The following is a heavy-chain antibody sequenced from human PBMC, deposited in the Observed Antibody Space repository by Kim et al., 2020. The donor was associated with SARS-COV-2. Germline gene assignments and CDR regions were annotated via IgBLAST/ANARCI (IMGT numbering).Heavy chain of an antibody. V-gene: IGHV4-34*01. Sequence: SRVTISVDTSKNQFSLKLSSVTAADTAVYYCARGLLWFGLRDYYYYGMDVWGQGTTVTVSS. D-gene: IGHD3-10*01. J-gene: IGHJ6*02. CDR3: ARGLLWFGLRDYYYYGMDV.